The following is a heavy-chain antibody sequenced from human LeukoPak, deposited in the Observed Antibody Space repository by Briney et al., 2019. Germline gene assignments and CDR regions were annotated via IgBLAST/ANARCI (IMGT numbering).Heavy chain of an antibody. D-gene: IGHD1-26*01. CDR2: ISASGAST. Sequence: GGSLRLSCATSGFTFSDCAMSWVRQAPGKGLEWVSAISASGASTYYADSVKGRFTISRDNSKNTLYLQMNSLRADDTAIYYCAKRQWELDYWGQGTLVTVSS. V-gene: IGHV3-23*01. CDR3: AKRQWELDY. J-gene: IGHJ4*02. CDR1: GFTFSDCA.